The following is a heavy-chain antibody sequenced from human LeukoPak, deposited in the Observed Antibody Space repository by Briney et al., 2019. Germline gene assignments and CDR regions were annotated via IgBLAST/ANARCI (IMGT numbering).Heavy chain of an antibody. D-gene: IGHD3-22*01. Sequence: SVKVSCTASGGTFSSYAISWVRQAPGQGLEWMGRIIPILGIANYAQKFQGRVTITADKSTSTAYMELSSLRSEDTAVYYCAKSHDSSGSDYWGQGTLVTVSS. CDR1: GGTFSSYA. V-gene: IGHV1-69*04. CDR2: IIPILGIA. J-gene: IGHJ4*02. CDR3: AKSHDSSGSDY.